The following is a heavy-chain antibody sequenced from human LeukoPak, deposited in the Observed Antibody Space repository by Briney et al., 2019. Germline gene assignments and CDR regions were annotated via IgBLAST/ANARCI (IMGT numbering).Heavy chain of an antibody. CDR1: GFTFSSYG. CDR2: IRYDGNNK. J-gene: IGHJ4*02. CDR3: AKHGLPLVVISAPLDY. D-gene: IGHD2-15*01. Sequence: GGSLRLSCAASGFTFSSYGMHWVRRAPGKGLEWVAFIRYDGNNKYYADSVKGRFTISRDNSKNTLYLQMNSLRAEDTAVYYCAKHGLPLVVISAPLDYWGQGTLVTVSS. V-gene: IGHV3-30*02.